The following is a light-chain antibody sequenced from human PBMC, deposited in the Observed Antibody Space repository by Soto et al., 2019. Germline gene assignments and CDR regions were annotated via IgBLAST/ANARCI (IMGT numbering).Light chain of an antibody. V-gene: IGKV3-20*01. CDR1: QSVSSSY. CDR3: QQYGSSPFT. Sequence: EIVLTQSTGTLSLSPGERATLSCKASQSVSSSYLAWYQQKPGQAPRLLIYGACSRATGIPDRFSGSGSGTDFTLTISRLEPEDFAVYYCQQYGSSPFTFGQGTRLEIK. J-gene: IGKJ5*01. CDR2: GAC.